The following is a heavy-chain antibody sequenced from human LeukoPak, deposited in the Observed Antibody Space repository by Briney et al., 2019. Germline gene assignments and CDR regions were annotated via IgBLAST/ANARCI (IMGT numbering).Heavy chain of an antibody. J-gene: IGHJ4*02. CDR3: ARDRGPGIAAAGTFDY. CDR2: ISYDGSNK. Sequence: PGGSLRLSCAASGFTFSSYAMHWVRQAPGKGLEWVAVISYDGSNKYYADSVKGRFTISRDNSKNTLYLQMNSLRAEDTAVYYCARDRGPGIAAAGTFDYWDQGTLVTVSS. D-gene: IGHD6-13*01. CDR1: GFTFSSYA. V-gene: IGHV3-30*04.